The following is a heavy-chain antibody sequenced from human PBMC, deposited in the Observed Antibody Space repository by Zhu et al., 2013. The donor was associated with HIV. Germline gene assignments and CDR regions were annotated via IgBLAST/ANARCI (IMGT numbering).Heavy chain of an antibody. Sequence: QVQLVQSGAEVKKPGSSVKVSCKASGGTFSSYAISWVRQAPGQGLEWMGRIIPILGIANYAQKFQGRVTITADKSTSTAYMELSSLRSEDTAVYYCARETQKIVVVVAAKTTGWFDPWGQGTLVTVSS. CDR2: IIPILGIA. CDR1: GGTFSSYA. V-gene: IGHV1-69*09. D-gene: IGHD2-15*01. J-gene: IGHJ5*02. CDR3: ARETQKIVVVVAAKTTGWFDP.